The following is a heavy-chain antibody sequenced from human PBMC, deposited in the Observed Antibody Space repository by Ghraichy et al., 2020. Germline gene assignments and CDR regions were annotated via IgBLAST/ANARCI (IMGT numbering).Heavy chain of an antibody. V-gene: IGHV1-18*01. CDR3: ARWSTARYDPSGYFDS. CDR1: GYSFNSYG. Sequence: ASVKVSCRASGYSFNSYGFSWVRQAPGQRLEWMGWISTYNGKTNYAQKVQGRVTMTTDTSTSTGYMELKSLRSDDTAVYYCARWSTARYDPSGYFDSWGQGTLVTVSS. D-gene: IGHD3-22*01. CDR2: ISTYNGKT. J-gene: IGHJ4*02.